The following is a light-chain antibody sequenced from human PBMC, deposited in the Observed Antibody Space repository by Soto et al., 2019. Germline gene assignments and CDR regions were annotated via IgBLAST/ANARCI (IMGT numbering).Light chain of an antibody. CDR2: AAS. CDR3: HQSYWILT. Sequence: EIQMTQSPSSLSASVGDRVTITCRASQGIRNDLGWYQQKPGQAPKLLIYAASSLTSGVPSRFSGSGSGTDFTLTVSSQPQEDLPTYCCHQSYWILTFGQGTRLEI. J-gene: IGKJ5*01. V-gene: IGKV1-39*01. CDR1: QGIRND.